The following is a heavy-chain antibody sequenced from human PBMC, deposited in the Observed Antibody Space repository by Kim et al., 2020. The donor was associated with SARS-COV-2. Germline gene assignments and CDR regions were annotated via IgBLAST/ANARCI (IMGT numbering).Heavy chain of an antibody. J-gene: IGHJ1*01. CDR2: ISSSGSTI. V-gene: IGHV3-48*03. Sequence: GGSLRLSCAASGFTFSSYEMNWVRQAPGKGLEWVSYISSSGSTIYYADSVKGRFTISRDNAKNSLYLQMNSLRAEDTAVYYCARGTSTMVLGVMGYWGQGTLVTVSS. CDR3: ARGTSTMVLGVMGY. D-gene: IGHD3-10*01. CDR1: GFTFSSYE.